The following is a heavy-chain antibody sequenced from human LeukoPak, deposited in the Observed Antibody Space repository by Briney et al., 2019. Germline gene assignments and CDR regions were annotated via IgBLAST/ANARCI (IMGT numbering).Heavy chain of an antibody. J-gene: IGHJ6*03. CDR2: IYYSGST. CDR1: DGAIAGYS. Sequence: SETLSLTCTVSDGAIAGYSWSWIRQPPGKGLEWIGYIYYSGSTNYNPSLKSRVTISVDTSKNQFSLKLSSVTAADTAVYYCARGGVVRDTAMVSQGIYYYYMDVWGKGTTVTVSS. V-gene: IGHV4-59*01. CDR3: ARGGVVRDTAMVSQGIYYYYMDV. D-gene: IGHD5-18*01.